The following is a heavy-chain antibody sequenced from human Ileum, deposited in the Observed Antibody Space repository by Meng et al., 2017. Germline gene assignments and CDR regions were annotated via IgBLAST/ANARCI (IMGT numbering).Heavy chain of an antibody. D-gene: IGHD1-1*01. J-gene: IGHJ4*02. V-gene: IGHV1-18*01. CDR1: GYTFTTYG. CDR2: MNTDKGNT. CDR3: AREGAYNGGDY. Sequence: QVQLVQSGAEVKKPGASVKVSCKASGYTFTTYGISWVRQAPGQGLEWMGGMNTDKGNTNYAQKSQGRVTMTRDTSTSTAYMELRSLRSDDTAVYYCAREGAYNGGDYWGQGTLVTVSS.